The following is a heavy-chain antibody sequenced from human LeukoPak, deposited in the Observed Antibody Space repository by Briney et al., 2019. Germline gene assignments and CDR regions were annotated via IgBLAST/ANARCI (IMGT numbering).Heavy chain of an antibody. Sequence: GESLRLSCAGSGFAFSSDNMNWVRQAPGNGLEWVSFIDAGGSYIRYADSVKGRFTISRDNDKNSLFLQMNSLRAEDTAMYFCARDQAIDIRAYDIWGQGTMVTVSS. V-gene: IGHV3-21*01. CDR2: IDAGGSYI. J-gene: IGHJ3*02. CDR3: ARDQAIDIRAYDI. D-gene: IGHD5-12*01. CDR1: GFAFSSDN.